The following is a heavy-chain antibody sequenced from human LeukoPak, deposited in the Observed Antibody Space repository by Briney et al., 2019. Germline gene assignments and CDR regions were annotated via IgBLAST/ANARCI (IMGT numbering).Heavy chain of an antibody. J-gene: IGHJ3*02. V-gene: IGHV3-48*03. D-gene: IGHD4-23*01. Sequence: GGSLRLSCAASGFTFSSYEMNWVRQAPGKGLEWVSYISSSGSTIYYADSVKGRFTISRDNAKNSLYLQMNSLRAEDTAVYYRARDSTTVVTALGAFDIWGQGTMVTVSS. CDR3: ARDSTTVVTALGAFDI. CDR2: ISSSGSTI. CDR1: GFTFSSYE.